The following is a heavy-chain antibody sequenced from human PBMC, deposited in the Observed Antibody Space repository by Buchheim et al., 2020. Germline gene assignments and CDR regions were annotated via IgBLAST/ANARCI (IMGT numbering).Heavy chain of an antibody. V-gene: IGHV3-30*03. J-gene: IGHJ2*01. CDR2: ISSDGGNE. CDR1: GFNFKNYG. Sequence: QVQLVESGGGVVQSGGSLRLSCTTSGFNFKNYGMHWVRQVPGKGLEWVALISSDGGNEYYGGSVKGRFIISRDNSKKTLYLQMNNVGAEDTALYHCATGGTFLGGRALSNYFDTWGLGT. CDR3: ATGGTFLGGRALSNYFDT. D-gene: IGHD3-9*01.